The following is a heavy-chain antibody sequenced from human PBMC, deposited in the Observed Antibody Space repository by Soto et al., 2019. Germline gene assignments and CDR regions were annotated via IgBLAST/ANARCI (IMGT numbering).Heavy chain of an antibody. J-gene: IGHJ5*01. CDR2: ISSAGVRS. D-gene: IGHD2-2*01. Sequence: GGSLRLSCAACGFTLSSYEMNWVRQAPGKTLQWVSYISSAGVRSYYAASVKSRFTISRDEAKNSLYLQMNSLRVEDTAVYYCARVYCSTTTCHVQAFDSWGHGPLVAVS. CDR3: ARVYCSTTTCHVQAFDS. V-gene: IGHV3-48*03. CDR1: GFTLSSYE.